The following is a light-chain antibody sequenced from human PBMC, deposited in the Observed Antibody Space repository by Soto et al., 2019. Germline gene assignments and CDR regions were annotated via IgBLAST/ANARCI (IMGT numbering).Light chain of an antibody. CDR1: QDINNR. Sequence: DIQMTQAPSSVSASVGDRVTITCRASQDINNRVAWFQQRPGRAPKYLIQAASILQSGFPSRVSATGSGTDFTLTIDSLQPEDFATYYCLQVKNFPRTFGQGTKLEIK. J-gene: IGKJ1*01. CDR3: LQVKNFPRT. V-gene: IGKV1-12*01. CDR2: AAS.